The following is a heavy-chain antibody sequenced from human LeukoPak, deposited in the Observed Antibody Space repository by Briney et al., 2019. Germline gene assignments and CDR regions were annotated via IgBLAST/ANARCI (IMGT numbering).Heavy chain of an antibody. J-gene: IGHJ4*02. Sequence: GGSLRLSCAASGFTFSSYAMSWVRQAPGKGLEWVSVISGSGGSTFYADSVKGRFTVSRDNAKNSLYLQMNSLRAEDTAVYYCARAYSGYDSVFDYWGQGTLVTVSS. CDR3: ARAYSGYDSVFDY. CDR1: GFTFSSYA. D-gene: IGHD5-12*01. V-gene: IGHV3-23*01. CDR2: ISGSGGST.